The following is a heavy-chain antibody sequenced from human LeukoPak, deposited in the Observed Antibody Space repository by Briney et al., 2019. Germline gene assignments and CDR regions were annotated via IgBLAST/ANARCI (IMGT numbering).Heavy chain of an antibody. CDR1: GFTFDDSV. CDR3: VRAYHPGGWFDP. CDR2: INWNGGST. D-gene: IGHD2-21*01. V-gene: IGHV3-20*04. J-gene: IGHJ5*02. Sequence: GGSLRLSCAASGFTFDDSVMSWVRQVPGKGLEWVSGINWNGGSTGYVDSVKGRFTISRDNAKDSLYLQMNSLTAEDTAMYYCVRAYHPGGWFDPWGQGTLVTVSS.